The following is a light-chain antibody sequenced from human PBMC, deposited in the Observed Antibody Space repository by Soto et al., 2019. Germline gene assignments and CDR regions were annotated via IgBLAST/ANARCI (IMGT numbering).Light chain of an antibody. CDR1: QSVSSSY. CDR2: GAS. CDR3: QQYDYSPYT. V-gene: IGKV3-20*01. J-gene: IGKJ2*01. Sequence: EIVLTQSPGTLSLSPGERATLSCRASQSVSSSYLAWYQQRPGQAPRLLIYGASSRATGIPDRFSGSGSGTDFTLTISRLEPEDFALYYCQQYDYSPYTFGQGTKLEIK.